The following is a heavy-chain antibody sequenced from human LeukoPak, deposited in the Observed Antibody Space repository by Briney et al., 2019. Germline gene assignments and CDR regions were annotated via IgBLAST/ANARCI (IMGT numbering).Heavy chain of an antibody. CDR2: ISRRGCNS. CDR1: GFTFSSYG. V-gene: IGHV3-23*01. Sequence: GGSLRLSCAASGFTFSSYGMSWVRQPPGKGLEWVSSISRRGCNSYYADSVKGRFIISRDHPAHLLQCQMNSLGAEALSLYYCPKHSGSYFIYYVDPWGRGALLTLSS. J-gene: IGHJ5*02. D-gene: IGHD1-26*01. CDR3: PKHSGSYFIYYVDP.